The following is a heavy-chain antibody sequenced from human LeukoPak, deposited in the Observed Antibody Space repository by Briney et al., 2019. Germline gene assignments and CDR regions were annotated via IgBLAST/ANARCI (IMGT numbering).Heavy chain of an antibody. V-gene: IGHV3-74*01. CDR1: GFTFSSYW. D-gene: IGHD5-18*01. CDR2: INSDGSST. CDR3: AKRGYSYGYLFDY. J-gene: IGHJ4*02. Sequence: AGGSLRLSCAASGFTFSSYWMHWVRQVPGKGLVWVSRINSDGSSTLYAGSVKGRFTISRDNAKNTLYLQMSSLRAEDTAVYYCAKRGYSYGYLFDYWGQGTLVTVSS.